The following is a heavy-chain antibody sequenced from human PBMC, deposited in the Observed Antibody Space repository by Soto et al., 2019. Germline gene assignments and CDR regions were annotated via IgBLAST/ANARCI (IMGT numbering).Heavy chain of an antibody. CDR3: ARNPSSYGDYDVSCVRLLMDI. CDR1: GYTFTSYY. CDR2: INPSGGST. J-gene: IGHJ6*02. D-gene: IGHD4-17*01. V-gene: IGHV1-46*01. Sequence: ASVKVSCKASGYTFTSYYMHWVRQAPGQGLEWMGIINPSGGSTSYAQKFQGRVTMTRDTSTSTVYMELSSLRSEDTAVYYCARNPSSYGDYDVSCVRLLMDIWGQGTMVTVYS.